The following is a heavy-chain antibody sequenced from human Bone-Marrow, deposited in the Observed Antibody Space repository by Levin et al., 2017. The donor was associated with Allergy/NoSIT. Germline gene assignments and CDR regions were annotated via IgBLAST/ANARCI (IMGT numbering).Heavy chain of an antibody. J-gene: IGHJ6*02. CDR1: GGTFSSYT. CDR2: IIPILGIA. CDR3: ARNRASDIVVVPAAIPEYYYYGMDG. D-gene: IGHD2-2*01. Sequence: SVKVSCKASGGTFSSYTISWVRQAPGQGLEWMGRIIPILGIANYAQKFQGRVTITADKSTSTAYMELSSLRSEDTAVYYCARNRASDIVVVPAAIPEYYYYGMDGWGQGTTVTVSS. V-gene: IGHV1-69*02.